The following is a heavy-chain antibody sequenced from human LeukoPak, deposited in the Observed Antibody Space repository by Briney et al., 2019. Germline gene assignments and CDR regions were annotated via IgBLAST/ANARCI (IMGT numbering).Heavy chain of an antibody. V-gene: IGHV4-59*08. J-gene: IGHJ4*02. D-gene: IGHD3-9*01. CDR2: IYYSGST. CDR1: GGPISSYY. CDR3: ARRTIDWGRSYYFDY. Sequence: SETLSLTCTVSGGPISSYYWSWIRQPPGKGLEWIGYIYYSGSTNYNPSLKSRVTISVGTSKNQFSLKLSSVTAADTAVYYCARRTIDWGRSYYFDYWGQGTLVTVSS.